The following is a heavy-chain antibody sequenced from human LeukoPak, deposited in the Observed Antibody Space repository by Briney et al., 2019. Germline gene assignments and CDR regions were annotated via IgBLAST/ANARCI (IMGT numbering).Heavy chain of an antibody. CDR1: GFIVNTNY. CDR3: ARGGHSMIVAFDI. CDR2: LFGGGTA. Sequence: GGSLRLSCAASGFIVNTNYMTWVRQAPGKGLEWVSLLFGGGTAYYADSVKGRFTISRDISKNTLYLQMNGLRVDDTAVYYCARGGHSMIVAFDIWGQGTMVTVSS. D-gene: IGHD3-22*01. J-gene: IGHJ3*02. V-gene: IGHV3-53*01.